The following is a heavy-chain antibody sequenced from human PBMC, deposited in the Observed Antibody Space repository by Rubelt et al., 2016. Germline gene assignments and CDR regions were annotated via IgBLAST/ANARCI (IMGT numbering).Heavy chain of an antibody. CDR1: GYTFTSYG. Sequence: QVQLVQSGAEVKKPGASVKVSCKASGYTFTSYGISWVRQAPGQGLEWMGWISAYNGNTNSAQKLPGRVTMTTDTSTITAYIELRGLRSDDTAVYYCARAPTTRFTSTGWFDPWGQGTLVTVSS. CDR3: ARAPTTRFTSTGWFDP. J-gene: IGHJ5*02. V-gene: IGHV1-18*01. CDR2: ISAYNGNT. D-gene: IGHD5-12*01.